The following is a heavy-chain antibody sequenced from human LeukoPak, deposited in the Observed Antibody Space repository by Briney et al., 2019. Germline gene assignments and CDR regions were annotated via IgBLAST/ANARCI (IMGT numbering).Heavy chain of an antibody. CDR3: AKDAMSHCGGRLDY. D-gene: IGHD2-21*01. J-gene: IGHJ4*02. V-gene: IGHV3-48*01. Sequence: GGSLRLSCAASGFSFSDYNMNWVRQAPGKGLEWVAYISSSSSTTHYADSVTGRFTISRDNSKNTLYLQMNSLRAEDTAVYYCAKDAMSHCGGRLDYWGQGTLVTVSS. CDR2: ISSSSSTT. CDR1: GFSFSDYN.